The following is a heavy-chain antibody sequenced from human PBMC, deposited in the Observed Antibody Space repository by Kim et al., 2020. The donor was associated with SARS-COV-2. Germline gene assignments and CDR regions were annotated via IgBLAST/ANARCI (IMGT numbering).Heavy chain of an antibody. CDR1: GYTFTSYD. D-gene: IGHD2-2*01. V-gene: IGHV1-8*01. CDR2: MNPNSGNT. CDR3: SRRVVPAAMVYYYYMDV. Sequence: ASVKVSCKASGYTFTSYDINWVRQATGQGLEWMGWMNPNSGNTCYAQKFQGRVTMTRNTSISTDYMELCSLRSEGTAVYYCSRRVVPAAMVYYYYMDVWGKGTAVTVSS. J-gene: IGHJ6*03.